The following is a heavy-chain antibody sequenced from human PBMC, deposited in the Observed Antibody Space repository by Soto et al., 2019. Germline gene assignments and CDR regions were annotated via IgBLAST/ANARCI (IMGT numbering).Heavy chain of an antibody. J-gene: IGHJ4*02. CDR3: VRSLVTTSFYY. Sequence: QVQLVQSGAEVKEPGASVKVSCKASGYTFTRYDINWVRQATGQGLEWMGWMIPKSGNAGYVQKFQGRVTMTRNTSISTAYMELSSLRPEDTALYYCVRSLVTTSFYYWGQGTLVTVSS. V-gene: IGHV1-8*01. CDR1: GYTFTRYD. D-gene: IGHD4-17*01. CDR2: MIPKSGNA.